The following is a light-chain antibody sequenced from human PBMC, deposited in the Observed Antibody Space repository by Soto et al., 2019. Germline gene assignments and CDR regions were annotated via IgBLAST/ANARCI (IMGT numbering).Light chain of an antibody. Sequence: EILMTQSPATLSVSPGEGATLSCRASQSVTTDLAWYQQKPGQAPRLFIYRASTRATGIPARFSGSGSGTEFTLAISSLQSEDFAVYYGQQYEKWPWTFGQGTKVEIK. CDR1: QSVTTD. CDR2: RAS. V-gene: IGKV3-15*01. J-gene: IGKJ1*01. CDR3: QQYEKWPWT.